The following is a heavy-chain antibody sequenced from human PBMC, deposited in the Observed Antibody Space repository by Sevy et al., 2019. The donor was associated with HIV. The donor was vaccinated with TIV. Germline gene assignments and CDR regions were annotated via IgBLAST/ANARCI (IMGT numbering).Heavy chain of an antibody. Sequence: ASVKVSCKASGGTFSSYAISWVRQAPGQGLEWMGGIIPIFGTANYAQKFQGRVTITADKSTSTAYMELSSLRSEDTAVYYCARSEYSSLYYYYYYDMDVWGKGTTVTVSS. CDR2: IIPIFGTA. D-gene: IGHD6-6*01. CDR3: ARSEYSSLYYYYYYDMDV. CDR1: GGTFSSYA. V-gene: IGHV1-69*06. J-gene: IGHJ6*03.